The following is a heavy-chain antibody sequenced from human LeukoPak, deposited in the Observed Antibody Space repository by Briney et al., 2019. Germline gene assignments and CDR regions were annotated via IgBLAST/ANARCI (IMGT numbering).Heavy chain of an antibody. V-gene: IGHV3-23*01. Sequence: GGSLRLSCAASGFTFSSYAMSWVRQAPGKGLEWVSAISGSGGSTYYADSVKGRFTISRDNSKNTLYLQMNSLRAEDTAVYYGAEAYRPTRHSSGWYYFDYWGQGTLVTVSS. J-gene: IGHJ4*02. CDR3: AEAYRPTRHSSGWYYFDY. CDR2: ISGSGGST. D-gene: IGHD6-19*01. CDR1: GFTFSSYA.